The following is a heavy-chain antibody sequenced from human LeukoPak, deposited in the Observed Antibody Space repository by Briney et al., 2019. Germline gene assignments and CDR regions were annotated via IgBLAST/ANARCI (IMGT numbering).Heavy chain of an antibody. CDR1: GGSFSGYY. J-gene: IGHJ4*02. CDR3: ARGRGVAAAGTFFDY. CDR2: INHSGST. Sequence: SETLSLTCAVYGGSFSGYYWSWIRQPPGKGLEWIGEINHSGSTNYNPSLKSRVTISVDTSKNQFSLKLSSVTAADTAVYYCARGRGVAAAGTFFDYWGQGTLVTVSS. V-gene: IGHV4-34*01. D-gene: IGHD6-13*01.